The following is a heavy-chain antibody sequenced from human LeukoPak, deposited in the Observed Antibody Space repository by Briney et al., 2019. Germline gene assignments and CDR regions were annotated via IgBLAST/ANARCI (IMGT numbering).Heavy chain of an antibody. CDR1: GGSFSGDY. CDR3: ASWGRWASIVPHWFDP. Sequence: TSEAMSLTCSDYGGSFSGDYWSGIRQPPGKGLEWIGENNHSGSTNYNPSLKSRVTISVDTSKNQFSLKLSSVTAADTAVYYCASWGRWASIVPHWFDPWGQGTLVTVSS. J-gene: IGHJ5*02. D-gene: IGHD3-16*01. V-gene: IGHV4-34*01. CDR2: NNHSGST.